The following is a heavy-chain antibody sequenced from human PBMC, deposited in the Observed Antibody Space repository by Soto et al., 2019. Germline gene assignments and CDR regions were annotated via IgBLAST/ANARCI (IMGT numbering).Heavy chain of an antibody. CDR3: AKGRQIFPSVRGNAFDI. CDR2: ISSDGNNK. V-gene: IGHV3-30*18. Sequence: QVHLVESGGGVVQPGRSLRLSCAASGFTFRSYGMHWVRQAPGKGLEWMAVISSDGNNKYYADSVKGRFTISRDNSKNTVYLQMNSLIPEDTALYYCAKGRQIFPSVRGNAFDIWGQGTVVTVSS. CDR1: GFTFRSYG. D-gene: IGHD3-10*02. J-gene: IGHJ3*02.